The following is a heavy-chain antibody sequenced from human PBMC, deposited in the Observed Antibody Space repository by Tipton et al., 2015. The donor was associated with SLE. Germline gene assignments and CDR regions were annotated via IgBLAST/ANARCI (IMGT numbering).Heavy chain of an antibody. Sequence: SLRLSCAASGFTLEDYGMSWVRQAPGKGLEWVSGIKWNGESTGYADSVKGRVTISIDTSKRHFSLSLNSVTAADSGLYYCARDSSHWNDVFDVWGQGTVVSVSS. CDR3: ARDSSHWNDVFDV. V-gene: IGHV3-20*04. D-gene: IGHD1-1*01. J-gene: IGHJ3*01. CDR1: GFTLEDYG. CDR2: IKWNGEST.